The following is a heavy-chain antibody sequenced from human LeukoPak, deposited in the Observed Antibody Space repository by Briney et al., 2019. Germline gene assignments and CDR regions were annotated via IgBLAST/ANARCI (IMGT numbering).Heavy chain of an antibody. V-gene: IGHV4-34*01. Sequence: SETLSLTCAVYGGSFSGYYWSWIRQPPGKGLEWIGEINHSGSTNYNPSLKSRVTISVDTSKDQFSLKLSSVTPDDTAVYYCARDPGWLDFDYWGQGTLVTVSS. CDR2: INHSGST. J-gene: IGHJ4*02. CDR1: GGSFSGYY. D-gene: IGHD6-19*01. CDR3: ARDPGWLDFDY.